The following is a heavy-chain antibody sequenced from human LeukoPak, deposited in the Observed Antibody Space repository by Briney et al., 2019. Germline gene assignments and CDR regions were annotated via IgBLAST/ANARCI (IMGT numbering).Heavy chain of an antibody. D-gene: IGHD2-2*02. Sequence: SVKVSCKASGGTFSSYAISWVRQAPGQGLEWMGGIIPIFGTANYAQKFQGRVTITADESTSTAYMELSSLRSEDTAVYYCARGGYCSSTSCYTQNWFDPWGQGTLVTVSS. CDR2: IIPIFGTA. V-gene: IGHV1-69*13. CDR1: GGTFSSYA. J-gene: IGHJ5*02. CDR3: ARGGYCSSTSCYTQNWFDP.